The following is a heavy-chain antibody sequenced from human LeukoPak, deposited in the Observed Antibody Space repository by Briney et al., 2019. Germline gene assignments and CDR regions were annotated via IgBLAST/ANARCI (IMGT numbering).Heavy chain of an antibody. CDR2: IYYSGST. V-gene: IGHV4-39*07. J-gene: IGHJ4*02. CDR1: GGSISSSSYY. Sequence: PSETLSLTCTVSGGSISSSSYYWGWIRQPPGKGLEWIGSIYYSGSTYYNPSLKSRVTISVDTSKNQFSLKLSPVTAADTAVYYCAREGVVTAILDYWGQGTLVTVSS. CDR3: AREGVVTAILDY. D-gene: IGHD2-21*02.